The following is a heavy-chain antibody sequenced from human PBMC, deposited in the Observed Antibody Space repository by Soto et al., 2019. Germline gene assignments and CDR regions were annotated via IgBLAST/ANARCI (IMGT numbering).Heavy chain of an antibody. Sequence: EVQLLESGGGLVQPGGSLRLSCVASGFTFKNYDMWWVCQAPGKGLEWVSGISGSGAITYYADSVRGRFTISRDNSKNTLYLQLNSLGAEDTAIYYCAKDRQFRSYYESAGHYNNWGQGTLVTVSS. V-gene: IGHV3-23*01. J-gene: IGHJ4*02. CDR3: AKDRQFRSYYESAGHYNN. CDR2: ISGSGAIT. CDR1: GFTFKNYD. D-gene: IGHD3-9*01.